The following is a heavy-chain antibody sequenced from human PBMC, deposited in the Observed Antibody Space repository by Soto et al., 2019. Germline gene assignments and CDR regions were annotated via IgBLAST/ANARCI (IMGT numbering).Heavy chain of an antibody. CDR1: GYSFTSYW. CDR3: ARLVVVVDYYYGMDV. CDR2: IYPGDSDT. Sequence: GESLKISCKGSGYSFTSYWIGWVRQMPGKGLEWMGIIYPGDSDTRYSPSFQGQVTISADKSISTAYLQWSSLKASDTAMYYCARLVVVVDYYYGMDVWGQGTTVTVSS. J-gene: IGHJ6*02. V-gene: IGHV5-51*01. D-gene: IGHD2-15*01.